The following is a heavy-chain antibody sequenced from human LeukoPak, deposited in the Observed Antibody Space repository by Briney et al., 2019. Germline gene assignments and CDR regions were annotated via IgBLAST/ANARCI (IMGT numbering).Heavy chain of an antibody. V-gene: IGHV3-21*01. CDR3: ATIPETTLDY. CDR2: ISSSSSYI. CDR1: GFTFSSYS. D-gene: IGHD1-7*01. J-gene: IGHJ4*02. Sequence: PGGSLRLSCAASGFTFSSYSMNWVRQAPGNGLEWVSSISSSSSYIYYADSVKGRFTISRDNAKNSLYLQMNSLRAEDTAVYYCATIPETTLDYWGQGTLVTVSS.